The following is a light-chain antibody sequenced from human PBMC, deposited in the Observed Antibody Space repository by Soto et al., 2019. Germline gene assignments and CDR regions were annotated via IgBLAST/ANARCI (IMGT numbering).Light chain of an antibody. V-gene: IGLV3-21*02. CDR2: DDS. Sequence: SYELTQPPSVSVAPGQTARVTCGGNNIGSKSVHWYQQKPGQAPVLVVYDDSDRPSGIAERVSGSNSGNTATLTISRVEAGDEADYYCQVWDSGGHFVFGTGTKLAVL. CDR1: NIGSKS. CDR3: QVWDSGGHFV. J-gene: IGLJ1*01.